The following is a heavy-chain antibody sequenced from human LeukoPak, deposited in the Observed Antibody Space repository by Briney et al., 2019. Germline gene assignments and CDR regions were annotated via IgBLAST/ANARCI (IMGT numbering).Heavy chain of an antibody. D-gene: IGHD6-19*01. CDR3: ARSPSALYTSGWYNFDY. J-gene: IGHJ4*02. CDR2: AYSSGST. V-gene: IGHV4-59*01. CDR1: GGSISNYY. Sequence: SETLSLTCTVSGGSISNYYWSWIRQPPGKGLEWIGYAYSSGSTNYNPSLKSRVTMSVDTSKKQFSLKLNSVTATDTAVYYCARSPSALYTSGWYNFDYWGQGTLVTV.